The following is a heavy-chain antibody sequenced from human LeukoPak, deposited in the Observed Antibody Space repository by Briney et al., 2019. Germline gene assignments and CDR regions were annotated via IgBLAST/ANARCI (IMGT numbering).Heavy chain of an antibody. CDR3: AKVRDSSGYYYDY. J-gene: IGHJ4*02. V-gene: IGHV3-23*01. D-gene: IGHD3-22*01. Sequence: AGGSLRLSCAASGFTFDDYGMSWVRQAPGKGLEWVSAISGSGGSTYYADSVKGRFTISRDNSKNTLYLQMNSLRAEDTAVYYCAKVRDSSGYYYDYWGQGTLVTVSS. CDR1: GFTFDDYG. CDR2: ISGSGGST.